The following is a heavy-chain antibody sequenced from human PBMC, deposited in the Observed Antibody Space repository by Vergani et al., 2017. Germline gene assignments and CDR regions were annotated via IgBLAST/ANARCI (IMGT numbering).Heavy chain of an antibody. Sequence: EVQLVESGGGLVQPGGSLRLSCAASGFTLSSHWMSWVRQAPGKGLEWVANIKQDGGEKYHVDPVKGRFTISRDNAKNALYLQMNKLRAEDTAVYYCARGPTEAGTYSSRGYNWFDPGGQGTLVTVSS. V-gene: IGHV3-7*03. J-gene: IGHJ5*02. CDR1: GFTLSSHW. CDR3: ARGPTEAGTYSSRGYNWFDP. CDR2: IKQDGGEK. D-gene: IGHD6-19*01.